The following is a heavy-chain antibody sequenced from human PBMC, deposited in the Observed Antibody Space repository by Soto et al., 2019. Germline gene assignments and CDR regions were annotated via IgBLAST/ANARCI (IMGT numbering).Heavy chain of an antibody. Sequence: QVQLVEFGGGVVQPGGSLRLSCVASGFGFSAYGMHWVRQSPGKGLEWVAVMSYDGSTKYYLDSVKGRFTISRDNSQNTLFLQMHTLSPEDSALYYCAKLDTSGDMPTMAAAETHWGQGTLVTVSS. CDR1: GFGFSAYG. V-gene: IGHV3-30*18. J-gene: IGHJ1*01. D-gene: IGHD6-13*01. CDR2: MSYDGSTK. CDR3: AKLDTSGDMPTMAAAETH.